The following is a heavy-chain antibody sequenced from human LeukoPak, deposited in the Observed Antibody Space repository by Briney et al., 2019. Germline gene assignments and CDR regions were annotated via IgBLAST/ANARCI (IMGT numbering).Heavy chain of an antibody. CDR3: ARGPTVTTSDAEYFQH. D-gene: IGHD4-17*01. Sequence: GSLRLSCAASGFTVSSNYMSWVRQAPGKGLEWVSVIYSGGSTYYADSVKGRFTISRDNSKNTLYLQMNSLRAEDTAVYYCARGPTVTTSDAEYFQHWGQGTLVTVSS. J-gene: IGHJ1*01. V-gene: IGHV3-66*01. CDR1: GFTVSSNY. CDR2: IYSGGST.